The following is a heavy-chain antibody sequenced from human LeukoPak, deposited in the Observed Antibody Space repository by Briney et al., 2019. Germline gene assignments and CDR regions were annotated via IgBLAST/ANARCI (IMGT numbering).Heavy chain of an antibody. Sequence: GGSLRLSCAASGFTFSSYWMHWVRQAPGKWLVWVSRINSDGSSTSYADSVKGRFTISRDNAKNTLYLQMNSLRAEDTAVYYCARRSSGPLYYYYYYMDVWGKGTTVTVSS. V-gene: IGHV3-74*01. CDR3: ARRSSGPLYYYYYYMDV. J-gene: IGHJ6*03. CDR2: INSDGSST. D-gene: IGHD3-22*01. CDR1: GFTFSSYW.